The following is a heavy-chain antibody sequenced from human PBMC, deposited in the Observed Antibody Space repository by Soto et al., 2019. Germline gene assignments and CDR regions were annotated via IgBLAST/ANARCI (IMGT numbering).Heavy chain of an antibody. CDR2: ISPNVDST. D-gene: IGHD2-8*01. V-gene: IGHV3-23*01. Sequence: EVQLLESGGGLVQPGGSLRLACAASGFTFNNYAMNWVRQAPGRGLEWVSIISPNVDSTYYADSVKGRFTISRDNSQNTVFLQMNSLRAEDTAIYFCAKVRLTDYLRYAPHLWGQGTLVTVSS. CDR1: GFTFNNYA. J-gene: IGHJ3*01. CDR3: AKVRLTDYLRYAPHL.